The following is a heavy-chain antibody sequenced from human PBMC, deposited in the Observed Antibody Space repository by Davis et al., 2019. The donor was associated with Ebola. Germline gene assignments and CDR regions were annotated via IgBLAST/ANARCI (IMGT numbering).Heavy chain of an antibody. CDR2: INSDGSST. CDR1: GFTFSSYW. Sequence: GESLKISCAASGFTFSSYWMHWVRQAPGKGLVWVSRINSDGSSTSYADSVRGRFTISRDNSKNTVYLQLDRLRVEDTATYYCTTSYVGIVYASDVWGQGSKVVVSS. D-gene: IGHD3-10*02. CDR3: TTSYVGIVYASDV. V-gene: IGHV3-74*01. J-gene: IGHJ3*01.